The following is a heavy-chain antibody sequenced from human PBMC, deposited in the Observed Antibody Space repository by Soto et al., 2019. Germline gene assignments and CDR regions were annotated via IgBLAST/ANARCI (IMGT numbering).Heavy chain of an antibody. CDR1: GFTVSSIF. V-gene: IGHV3-53*01. CDR3: ARVEMYGGLFDY. J-gene: IGHJ4*02. Sequence: PGESLRLSSETSGFTVSSIFFSWFRQAPGKGLEWVSVIYSGGSTYYADSVKGRFTISRDNSKNTLYLQMNSLRAEDTAVYYCARVEMYGGLFDYWGQGT. CDR2: IYSGGST. D-gene: IGHD2-8*01.